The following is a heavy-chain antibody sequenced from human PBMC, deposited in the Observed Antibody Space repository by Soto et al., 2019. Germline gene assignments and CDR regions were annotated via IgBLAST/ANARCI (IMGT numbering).Heavy chain of an antibody. V-gene: IGHV1-69*13. CDR1: GGTFSSYA. CDR3: ARVDYYYYGMDV. Sequence: ASVKVSCKASGGTFSSYAISWVRQAPGQGLEWMGGIIPIFGTANYAQKFQGRVTITADESTSTAYMELSSLRSEDTAVYYCARVDYYYYGMDVWGQGTTVTVSS. CDR2: IIPIFGTA. J-gene: IGHJ6*02.